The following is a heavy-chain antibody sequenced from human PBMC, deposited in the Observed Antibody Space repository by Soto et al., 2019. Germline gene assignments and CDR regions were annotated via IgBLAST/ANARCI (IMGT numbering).Heavy chain of an antibody. V-gene: IGHV3-23*01. J-gene: IGHJ5*01. D-gene: IGHD2-2*01. CDR2: LTDSGRTT. CDR1: GFTVRMFA. Sequence: GGSLRLSCAASGFTVRMFAMDWVRQAPRKALEWVAGLTDSGRTTSYTASVKGRFTISRDNSKSTLYLQMNSLRDEDTAVYYCAKDLPHTRNCYESWG. CDR3: AKDLPHTRNCYES.